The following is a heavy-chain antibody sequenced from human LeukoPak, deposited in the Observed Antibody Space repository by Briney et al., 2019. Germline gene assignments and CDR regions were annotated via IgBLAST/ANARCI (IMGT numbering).Heavy chain of an antibody. CDR3: ARDAHYDFWSGYYSTWPLGY. D-gene: IGHD3-3*01. CDR1: GFTFSSYS. J-gene: IGHJ4*02. V-gene: IGHV3-21*01. Sequence: GGSLRLSCAASGFTFSSYSMNWVRQAPGKGLKWVSSISSSSSYIYYADSVKGRFTISRDNAKNSLYLQMNSLRAEDTAVYYCARDAHYDFWSGYYSTWPLGYWGQGTLVTVSS. CDR2: ISSSSSYI.